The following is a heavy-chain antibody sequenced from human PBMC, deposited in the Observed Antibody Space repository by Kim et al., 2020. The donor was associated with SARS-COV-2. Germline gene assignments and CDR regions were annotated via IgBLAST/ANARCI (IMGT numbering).Heavy chain of an antibody. CDR1: GGSFSGYY. D-gene: IGHD6-13*01. V-gene: IGHV4-34*01. CDR3: ARGHRRAEQLVLDY. CDR2: INHSGST. Sequence: SETLSLTCAVYGGSFSGYYWSWIRQPPGKGLEWIGEINHSGSTNYNPSLKSRVTISVDTSKNQFCLKLSSVTAADTAVYYCARGHRRAEQLVLDYWGQGTLVTVSS. J-gene: IGHJ4*02.